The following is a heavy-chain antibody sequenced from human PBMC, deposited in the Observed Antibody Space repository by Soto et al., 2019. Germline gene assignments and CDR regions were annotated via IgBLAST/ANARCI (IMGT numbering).Heavy chain of an antibody. Sequence: QVQLQQSGPGLVKPSQTLSLTCAISGDSVSSNSAAWNWIRQSPSRGLEWLGRTYYKSKWYNDYAVSMKSRITINPDTTKNQFALQLNSVTPEDTAMYYGARGDTGGSSVCDYWGQGTLVTVSS. CDR3: ARGDTGGSSVCDY. CDR1: GDSVSSNSAA. CDR2: TYYKSKWYN. D-gene: IGHD1-26*01. V-gene: IGHV6-1*01. J-gene: IGHJ4*02.